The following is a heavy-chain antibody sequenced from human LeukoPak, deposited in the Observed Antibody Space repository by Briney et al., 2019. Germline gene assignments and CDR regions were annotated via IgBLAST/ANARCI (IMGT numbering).Heavy chain of an antibody. CDR2: INPNSGGT. D-gene: IGHD2-15*01. J-gene: IGHJ3*02. CDR1: GYTFTGYY. V-gene: IGHV1-2*02. CDR3: ATRRPGGRIDGHAFDI. Sequence: GASVKVSCKASGYTFTGYYMHWVRQAPGQGLEWMGWINPNSGGTIYAQKFQGRVTMTEGTSTDTAYMELSSLRSEDTAVYYCATRRPGGRIDGHAFDIWGQGTMVTVSS.